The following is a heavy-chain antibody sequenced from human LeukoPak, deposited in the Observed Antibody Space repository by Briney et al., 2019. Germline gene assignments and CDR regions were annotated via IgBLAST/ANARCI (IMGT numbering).Heavy chain of an antibody. CDR1: GYTFTSYD. V-gene: IGHV1-8*01. D-gene: IGHD6-13*01. J-gene: IGHJ4*02. CDR2: MNPNSGNT. CDR3: ARDVRRAAADPFNY. Sequence: ASVKVSCKASGYTFTSYDINWVRQATGQGLEWMGWMNPNSGNTGYAQKFQGRVTMTRNTSIGTACMELSSLRSEDTAVYYCARDVRRAAADPFNYWGQGTLVTVSS.